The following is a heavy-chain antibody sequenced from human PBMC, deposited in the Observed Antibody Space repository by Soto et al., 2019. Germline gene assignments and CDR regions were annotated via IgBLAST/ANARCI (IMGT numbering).Heavy chain of an antibody. J-gene: IGHJ6*02. CDR2: IYYSGST. CDR3: AGQPTAGSYYDLGSYYYYYGMDV. CDR1: GRSISTGNYY. D-gene: IGHD3-10*01. V-gene: IGHV4-30-4*01. Sequence: SETLSLTCSVSGRSISTGNYYRNWIRQPPGKGLHWIGHIYYSGSTYYKPSLKSRITISLDTSKNQFSLKLSSVTAADTAVYYCAGQPTAGSYYDLGSYYYYYGMDVWGQETTVT.